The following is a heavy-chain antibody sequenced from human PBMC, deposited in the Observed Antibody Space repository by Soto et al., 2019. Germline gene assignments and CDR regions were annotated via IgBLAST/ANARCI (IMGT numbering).Heavy chain of an antibody. Sequence: QVQLVESGGGVVQPGRSLRLSCAASGFTFSSYAMNWVRQAPGKGLEWVEVISYDGSNKYYADSVKGRFNISRDNSKITLYLQLNSLSDAATDVYSCAREVDYCSCGSCYSGGMDVWGQGNTVTVSS. CDR1: GFTFSSYA. CDR2: ISYDGSNK. J-gene: IGHJ6*02. D-gene: IGHD2-15*01. V-gene: IGHV3-30-3*01. CDR3: AREVDYCSCGSCYSGGMDV.